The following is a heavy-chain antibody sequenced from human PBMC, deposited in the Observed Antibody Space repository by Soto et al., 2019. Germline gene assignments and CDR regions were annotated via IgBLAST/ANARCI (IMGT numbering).Heavy chain of an antibody. CDR1: GFTFSSYG. J-gene: IGHJ4*02. V-gene: IGHV3-33*01. CDR2: IWYDGSNK. D-gene: IGHD6-13*01. CDR3: ASSQQLAHLGFDY. Sequence: GGSLRLSCAASGFTFSSYGMHWVRQAPGKGLEWVAVIWYDGSNKYYADSVKGRFTISRDNSKNTLYLQMNSLRAEDTAVYYCASSQQLAHLGFDYWGQGTLVTVSS.